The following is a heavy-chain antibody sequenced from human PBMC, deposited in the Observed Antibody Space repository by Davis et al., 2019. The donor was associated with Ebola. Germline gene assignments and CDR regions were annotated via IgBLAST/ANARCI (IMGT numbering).Heavy chain of an antibody. V-gene: IGHV4-59*12. CDR1: GGSISSYY. Sequence: MPSETLSLTCTVSGGSISSYYWSWIRQPPGTGLEWKGYIYHSGSTNYNPSLKSRVTISVDTSKNQFSLKLSSVTAADTAVYYCARGPSIRGMDVWGQGTTVTVSS. D-gene: IGHD2-21*01. J-gene: IGHJ6*02. CDR3: ARGPSIRGMDV. CDR2: IYHSGST.